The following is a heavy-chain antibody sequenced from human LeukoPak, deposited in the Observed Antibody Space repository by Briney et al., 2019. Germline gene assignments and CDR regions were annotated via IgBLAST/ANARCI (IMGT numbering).Heavy chain of an antibody. D-gene: IGHD3-9*01. CDR2: FDPEDGET. V-gene: IGHV1-24*01. CDR1: GYTLTELS. J-gene: IGHJ4*02. Sequence: GASVKVSCKVAGYTLTELSMHWVRQAPGKGLEWMGGFDPEDGETIYAQKFQGRVTMTEDTSTDTAYMELSSLRSEDTAVYYCATSDILTGYTVDYWGQGTLVTVSS. CDR3: ATSDILTGYTVDY.